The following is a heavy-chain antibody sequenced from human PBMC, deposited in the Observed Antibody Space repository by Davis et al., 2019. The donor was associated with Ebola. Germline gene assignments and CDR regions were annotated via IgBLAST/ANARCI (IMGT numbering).Heavy chain of an antibody. V-gene: IGHV3-23*01. CDR3: ATVRGVCTDGVCSPYWYFDL. Sequence: GGSLRLSCAASGFTFSTYAMGWVRQAPGKGLEWVSDISSGGGAPYYADSVKGRFSISRDNAKKSLYLQMSSLRDEDTAVYYCATVRGVCTDGVCSPYWYFDLWGRGTLVTVSS. CDR1: GFTFSTYA. D-gene: IGHD2-8*01. CDR2: ISSGGGAP. J-gene: IGHJ2*01.